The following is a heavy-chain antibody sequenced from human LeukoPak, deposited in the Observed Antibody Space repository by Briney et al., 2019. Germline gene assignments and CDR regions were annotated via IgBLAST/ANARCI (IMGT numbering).Heavy chain of an antibody. D-gene: IGHD4-11*01. V-gene: IGHV4-59*01. CDR3: ARGRVSSSTWYSTYYYYFYMDV. CDR2: VDHTGST. J-gene: IGHJ6*03. CDR1: GGSFSGYY. Sequence: SETLSLTCAVYGGSFSGYYWTWIRQPPGKGLEWIGYVDHTGSTNFNPSLNGRVSISRDTSKNLFSLRLRSVTAADTAVYFCARGRVSSSTWYSTYYYYFYMDVWGKGTTVTVSS.